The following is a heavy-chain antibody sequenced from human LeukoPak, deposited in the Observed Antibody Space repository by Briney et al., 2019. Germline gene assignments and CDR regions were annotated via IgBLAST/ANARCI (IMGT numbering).Heavy chain of an antibody. V-gene: IGHV3-21*01. CDR1: GFTFSSYS. D-gene: IGHD2-2*01. Sequence: KPGGSLRLSCAASGFTFSSYSMNWVRQAPGKGLEWVSSISSSSSYIYYADSVKGRFTISRDNAKNSLYLQMNSLIAEDTAVYYCARAFRVVPADFDYWGQGTLVTVSS. CDR3: ARAFRVVPADFDY. J-gene: IGHJ4*02. CDR2: ISSSSSYI.